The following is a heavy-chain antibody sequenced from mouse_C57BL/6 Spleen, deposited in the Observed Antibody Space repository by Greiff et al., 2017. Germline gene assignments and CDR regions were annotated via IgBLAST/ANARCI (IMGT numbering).Heavy chain of an antibody. CDR1: GYTFTSYG. CDR3: ARDGSSYFDS. CDR2: IYPRSGNT. D-gene: IGHD1-1*01. V-gene: IGHV1-81*01. Sequence: QVQLQQSGAELARPGASVKLSCKASGYTFTSYGISWVKQRTGQGLEWIGEIYPRSGNTYYNEKFKGKATLTADKSSSTAYMELRRLTSEDSAVYFCARDGSSYFDSWGEGTTLTVSS. J-gene: IGHJ2*01.